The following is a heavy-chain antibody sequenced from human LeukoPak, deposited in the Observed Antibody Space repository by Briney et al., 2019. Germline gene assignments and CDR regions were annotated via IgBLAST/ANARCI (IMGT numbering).Heavy chain of an antibody. CDR2: IIPILGIA. CDR1: GGTFSSYA. Sequence: EASVKVSCKAPGGTFSSYAISWVRQAPGQGLEWMGRIIPILGIANYAQKFQGRVTITADKSTSTAYMELSSLRSEDTAVYYCARERVEDTAMVTPLFDYWGQGTLVTVSS. V-gene: IGHV1-69*04. J-gene: IGHJ4*02. CDR3: ARERVEDTAMVTPLFDY. D-gene: IGHD5-18*01.